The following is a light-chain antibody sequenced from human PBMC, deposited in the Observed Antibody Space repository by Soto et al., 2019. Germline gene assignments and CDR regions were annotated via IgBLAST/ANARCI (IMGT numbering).Light chain of an antibody. CDR2: GAS. CDR1: QGVSTNY. CDR3: HQYGHSPYT. Sequence: DIVLTQSPGTLSLSPGERATLSCRASQGVSTNYVAWYQQKPGQSPRLLIYGASSRAAGIPDRFSGSGSGTDFTLTISRVEPEDFAVFYCHQYGHSPYTFGQGTKLEIK. J-gene: IGKJ2*01. V-gene: IGKV3-20*01.